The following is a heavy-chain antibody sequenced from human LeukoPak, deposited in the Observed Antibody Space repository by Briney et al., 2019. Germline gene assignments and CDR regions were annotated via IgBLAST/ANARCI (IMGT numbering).Heavy chain of an antibody. CDR2: IWSDGSKK. CDR1: GFTFTSYG. D-gene: IGHD3-10*01. J-gene: IGHJ4*02. V-gene: IGHV3-33*01. CDR3: ARDLSYGSGEF. Sequence: QTGGSLRLSCAASGFTFTSYGMHWVRQAPGQGLEWVTAIWSDGSKKIYADSVRGRFTISRDDSKNTVYLQMDSLRAEDTAVYYCARDLSYGSGEFWGQGTLVTVSS.